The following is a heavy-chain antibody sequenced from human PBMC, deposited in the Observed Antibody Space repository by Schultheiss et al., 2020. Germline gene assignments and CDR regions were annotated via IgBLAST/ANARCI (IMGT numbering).Heavy chain of an antibody. CDR2: IYYSGST. CDR1: GGSIRKPY. V-gene: IGHV4-59*11. J-gene: IGHJ3*02. Sequence: SETLSLTCTVSGGSIRKPYWNWLRQPPGKGLEWIGYIYYSGSTNYNPSLKSRVTISVDTSKNQFSLKLSSVTAADTAVYYCARSRRITYYYDSSGSLPDAFDIWGQGTMVTVSS. D-gene: IGHD3-22*01. CDR3: ARSRRITYYYDSSGSLPDAFDI.